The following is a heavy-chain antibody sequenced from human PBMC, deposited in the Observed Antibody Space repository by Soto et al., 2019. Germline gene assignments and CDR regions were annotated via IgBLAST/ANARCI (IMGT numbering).Heavy chain of an antibody. CDR1: GDSVSSNTAS. Sequence: SQTLSLTCAISGDSVSSNTASWNWIRQSPSRGLEWLGRTYFRSKWYNDYAVSVKSRIIINPDTSNNQFSLQLNSVTPEDTAVYFCAKGENLGPKTGYAFDPWGQGIMVTVSP. J-gene: IGHJ5*02. CDR2: TYFRSKWYN. D-gene: IGHD5-12*01. V-gene: IGHV6-1*01. CDR3: AKGENLGPKTGYAFDP.